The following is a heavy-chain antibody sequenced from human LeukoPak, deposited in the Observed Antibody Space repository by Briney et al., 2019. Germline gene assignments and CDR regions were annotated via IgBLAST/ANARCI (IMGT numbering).Heavy chain of an antibody. J-gene: IGHJ4*02. CDR2: ISDSGGYT. CDR1: GLTVSSNC. V-gene: IGHV3-23*01. CDR3: AKGGSYRSQPYFDY. D-gene: IGHD3-16*02. Sequence: GGSLRLSCAASGLTVSSNCMSWVRQAPGKGLEWVSSISDSGGYTFYADSVKGRFTISRDNSKNTVYLQMNSLRAEDTAVYYCAKGGSYRSQPYFDYWGQGTPVTVSS.